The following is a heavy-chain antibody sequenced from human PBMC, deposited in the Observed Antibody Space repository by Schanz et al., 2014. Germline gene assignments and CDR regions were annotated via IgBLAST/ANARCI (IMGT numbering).Heavy chain of an antibody. V-gene: IGHV1-46*03. Sequence: QVQLVQSGADVKKPGASVKVSCKASGNTLSAYYIHWIRQAPGQGLEWMGRIYLSDGSTRYAQKFQGRVTVTRDTSTTTVYMALSSLRSEDTAVYYCAKGDWELLDYWGQGTLVTVSS. D-gene: IGHD1-7*01. CDR2: IYLSDGST. CDR3: AKGDWELLDY. J-gene: IGHJ4*02. CDR1: GNTLSAYY.